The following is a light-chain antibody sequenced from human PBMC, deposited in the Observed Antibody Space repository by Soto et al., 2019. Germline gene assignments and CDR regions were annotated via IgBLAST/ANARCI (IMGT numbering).Light chain of an antibody. Sequence: ETEMTQSPATLSVSPGERATPSCRASQSVGSNLAWYQQKPGQPPRLLIYGASARAKGVPARFSGSESGTEFTLTISSLQSEDFAVYYCQQYDSWPRTFGQGTKVDIK. CDR1: QSVGSN. J-gene: IGKJ1*01. CDR2: GAS. V-gene: IGKV3-15*01. CDR3: QQYDSWPRT.